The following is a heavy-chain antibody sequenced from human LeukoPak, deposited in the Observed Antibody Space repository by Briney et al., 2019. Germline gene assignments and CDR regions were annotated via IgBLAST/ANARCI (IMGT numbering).Heavy chain of an antibody. D-gene: IGHD2-2*01. V-gene: IGHV1-2*02. CDR1: VYTFTVDY. CDR2: INPNSGGT. CDR3: ARVEYQLHIDY. Sequence: ASVTVSYKPSVYTFTVDYMHWVRQAPGQGLEWMGWINPNSGGTNYAQKFQGRVTMTRDTSISTAYMELSRLRSDDTAVYYCARVEYQLHIDYWGQGTLVTVSS. J-gene: IGHJ4*02.